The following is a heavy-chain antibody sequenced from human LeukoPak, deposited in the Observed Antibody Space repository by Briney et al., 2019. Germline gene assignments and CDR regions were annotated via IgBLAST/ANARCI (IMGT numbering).Heavy chain of an antibody. D-gene: IGHD3-10*01. V-gene: IGHV4-39*01. CDR2: IFYSGNT. Sequence: SETLSLTCTVSGGSISSSDYYWGWIRQPPGKGLEWIGSIFYSGNTHYNVSLQSRVTISVDTSKRQFSLKLSSVTAADTAVYYCARQLWFGEFHFDYWGQGTLVTVSS. CDR1: GGSISSSDYY. CDR3: ARQLWFGEFHFDY. J-gene: IGHJ4*02.